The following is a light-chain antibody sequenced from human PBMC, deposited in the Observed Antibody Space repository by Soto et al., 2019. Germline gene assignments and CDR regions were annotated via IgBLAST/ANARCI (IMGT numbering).Light chain of an antibody. V-gene: IGKV3-11*01. CDR3: QQRYNWPLT. Sequence: EIVLTQSPATLSVSPGERATLSCRASQSVNRFLVWYQQKPGQAPRLLIYDASSRAAGIPARFSGSGSGTDFTLTIISLEPEDVAVYYCQQRYNWPLTFGGGTKVEIK. CDR2: DAS. J-gene: IGKJ4*01. CDR1: QSVNRF.